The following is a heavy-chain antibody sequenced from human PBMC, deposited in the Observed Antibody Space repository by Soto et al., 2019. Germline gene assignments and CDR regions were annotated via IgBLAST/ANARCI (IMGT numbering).Heavy chain of an antibody. V-gene: IGHV4-34*01. D-gene: IGHD6-6*01. Sequence: SSETLSLTCAVYGGSFSGYYWSWIRQPPGEGLEWIGEINHSGSTNYNPSLKSRVTISVDTSKNQFSLKLSSVTAADTAVYYCARGRGGEQLVDYYYYGMDVWGQGTTVTVSS. CDR3: ARGRGGEQLVDYYYYGMDV. CDR1: GGSFSGYY. J-gene: IGHJ6*02. CDR2: INHSGST.